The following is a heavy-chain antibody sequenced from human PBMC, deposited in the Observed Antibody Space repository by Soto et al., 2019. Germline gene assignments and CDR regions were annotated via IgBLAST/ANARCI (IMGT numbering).Heavy chain of an antibody. CDR2: IKQDGSEK. V-gene: IGHV3-7*01. CDR3: ARETLDIGVVVAATGDAFDI. D-gene: IGHD2-15*01. CDR1: GFTFSSYW. J-gene: IGHJ3*02. Sequence: EVQLVESGGGLVQPGGSLRLSCAASGFTFSSYWMSWVRQSPGKGLEWVANIKQDGSEKYYVDSVKGRFTISRDNAKNSLYLQMNSLRAEDTAVYYCARETLDIGVVVAATGDAFDIWGQGKMVTVSS.